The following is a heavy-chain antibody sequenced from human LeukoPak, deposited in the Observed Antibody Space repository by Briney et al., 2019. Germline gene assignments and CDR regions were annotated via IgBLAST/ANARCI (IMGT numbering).Heavy chain of an antibody. D-gene: IGHD2-8*01. CDR2: IYYSGST. CDR1: SGSIRTSY. Sequence: PSETLSLTCTVSSGSIRTSYCSWIRQPPGKGLEWIGYIYYSGSTNYNPSLKSRVTISVDTSRNQFSLKLSSMTAADTAVYYCARAPNPDFFDDWGQGTLVTVSS. J-gene: IGHJ4*02. CDR3: ARAPNPDFFDD. V-gene: IGHV4-59*01.